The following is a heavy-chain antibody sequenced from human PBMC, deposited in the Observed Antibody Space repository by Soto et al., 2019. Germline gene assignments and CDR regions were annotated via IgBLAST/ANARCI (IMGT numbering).Heavy chain of an antibody. CDR1: GATFSTHT. D-gene: IGHD2-2*01. J-gene: IGHJ1*01. Sequence: QVQLVQSGAEVKKPGSSVKVSCRASGATFSTHTIIWVRQAPGQGLEWVGRIIPMLGIANYAQKFQGRVTITADKSTSTAYMEVISLRSEDTAIYYCARDKDQLPTDWGQGTLVTVSS. CDR3: ARDKDQLPTD. V-gene: IGHV1-69*02. CDR2: IIPMLGIA.